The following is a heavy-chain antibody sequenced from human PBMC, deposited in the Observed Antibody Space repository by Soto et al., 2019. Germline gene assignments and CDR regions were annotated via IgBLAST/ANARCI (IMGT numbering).Heavy chain of an antibody. Sequence: VGSLRLSCAASGFTFSSYSMNWVRQAPGKGLEWVSSISSSSSYIYYADSVKGRFTISRDNAKNSLYLQMNSLRAEDTAVYCCARDQTSDDAFDIWGQGTMVTVSS. CDR2: ISSSSSYI. CDR3: ARDQTSDDAFDI. J-gene: IGHJ3*02. CDR1: GFTFSSYS. V-gene: IGHV3-21*01. D-gene: IGHD6-6*01.